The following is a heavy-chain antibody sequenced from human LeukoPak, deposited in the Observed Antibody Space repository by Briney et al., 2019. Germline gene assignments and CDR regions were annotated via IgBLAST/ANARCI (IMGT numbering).Heavy chain of an antibody. V-gene: IGHV3-66*01. D-gene: IGHD4-17*01. CDR3: ARGRNYGALGY. Sequence: GGSLRLSCAASGFTVSSNYMSWVRQAPGKGLEWVSVIYSGGSTYYADSVKGRFTISRDNSRNTLYLQMNSLRAEDTAVYYCARGRNYGALGYWGQGTLVTVSS. J-gene: IGHJ4*02. CDR2: IYSGGST. CDR1: GFTVSSNY.